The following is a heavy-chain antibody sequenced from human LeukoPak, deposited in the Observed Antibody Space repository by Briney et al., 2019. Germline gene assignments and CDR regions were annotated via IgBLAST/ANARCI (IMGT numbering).Heavy chain of an antibody. V-gene: IGHV1-8*03. J-gene: IGHJ4*02. Sequence: ASVKVSCKASGYTFTRYDINWVRQATGQGLEWMGWMNTKSGNTGHAQKFLGRVTITRDTSISTVYMELSSLRSEDTAVYFCARVDGSPDYWGQGTLVTVSS. CDR1: GYTFTRYD. D-gene: IGHD2-15*01. CDR2: MNTKSGNT. CDR3: ARVDGSPDY.